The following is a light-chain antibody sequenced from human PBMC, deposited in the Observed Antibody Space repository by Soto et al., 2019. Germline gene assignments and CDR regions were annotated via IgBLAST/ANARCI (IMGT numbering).Light chain of an antibody. CDR3: QQLNSYFPGA. CDR2: DAS. Sequence: EVVLTQSPGTLSLSAGERATLSCRASQSVADNHVAWYQQKPGQAPSLLIYDASTRAAGLPDRCSGSGSCTDFTLTIISLQHDDFATYYFQQLNSYFPGAFGQGTKVEIK. J-gene: IGKJ1*01. V-gene: IGKV3-20*01. CDR1: QSVADNH.